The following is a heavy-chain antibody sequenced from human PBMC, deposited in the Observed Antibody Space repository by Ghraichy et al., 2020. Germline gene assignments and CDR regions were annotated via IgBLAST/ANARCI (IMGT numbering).Heavy chain of an antibody. Sequence: ASVKVSCKASGYTFTSYGISWVRQAPGQGLEWMGWISAYNGNTNYAQKLQGRVTMTTDTSTSTAYMELRSLRSDDTAVYYCARVGDYDFWSGYLCYWGQGTLVTVFS. CDR2: ISAYNGNT. CDR1: GYTFTSYG. D-gene: IGHD3-3*01. V-gene: IGHV1-18*04. CDR3: ARVGDYDFWSGYLCY. J-gene: IGHJ4*02.